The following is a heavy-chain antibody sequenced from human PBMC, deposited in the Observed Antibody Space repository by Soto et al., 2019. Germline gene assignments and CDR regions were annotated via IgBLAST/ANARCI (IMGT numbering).Heavy chain of an antibody. D-gene: IGHD6-6*01. Sequence: PSETLSLTCTVSGGSISSYYWSWIRQPPGKGLEWIGYIYYSGSTNYNPSLKSRVTISVDTSKNQFSLKLSSVTAVDTAVYYCARDGWGWVAARPDPAPNYYYYGMDVWGQGTTVTVSS. CDR1: GGSISSYY. J-gene: IGHJ6*02. CDR3: ARDGWGWVAARPDPAPNYYYYGMDV. V-gene: IGHV4-59*12. CDR2: IYYSGST.